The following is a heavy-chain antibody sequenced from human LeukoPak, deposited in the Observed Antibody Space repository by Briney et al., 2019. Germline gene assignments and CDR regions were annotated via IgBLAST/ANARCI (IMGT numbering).Heavy chain of an antibody. V-gene: IGHV3-48*03. CDR2: ISSSGSPI. D-gene: IGHD6-19*01. CDR3: ARSFYSSGWYESLPETLTGDRSYFDY. J-gene: IGHJ4*02. Sequence: GGSLRLSCAASGFTFSSYEMNWVRQAPGKGLEWISYISSSGSPIYYADSVKGRFTISRDNAKNSLYLQMNSLRAEDTAVYYCARSFYSSGWYESLPETLTGDRSYFDYWGQGTLVTVSS. CDR1: GFTFSSYE.